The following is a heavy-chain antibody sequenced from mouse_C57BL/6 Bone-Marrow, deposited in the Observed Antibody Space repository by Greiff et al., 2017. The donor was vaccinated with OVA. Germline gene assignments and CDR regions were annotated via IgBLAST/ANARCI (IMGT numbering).Heavy chain of an antibody. J-gene: IGHJ2*01. CDR3: ARPYYYGSSSLDY. V-gene: IGHV1-75*01. CDR1: GYTFTDYY. CDR2: IFPGSGST. D-gene: IGHD1-1*01. Sequence: VQLQQSGPELVKPGASVKISCKASGYTFTDYYINWVKQRPGQGLEWIGWIFPGSGSTYYNEKFKGKATLTVDKSSSTAYMLLSSLTSEDSAVYFCARPYYYGSSSLDYWGQGTTLTVSS.